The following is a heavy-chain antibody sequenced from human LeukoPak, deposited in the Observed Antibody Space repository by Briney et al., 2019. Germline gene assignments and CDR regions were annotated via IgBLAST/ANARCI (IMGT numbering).Heavy chain of an antibody. J-gene: IGHJ5*02. V-gene: IGHV4-34*01. CDR2: INHSGST. D-gene: IGHD2-15*01. CDR3: ARRGFCSGGSCYSARNWFDP. CDR1: GGSFSGYY. Sequence: SETLSLTCAVYGGSFSGYYWSWIRQPPGKGLEWIGEINHSGSTNYNPSPKSRVTISVDTSKNQFSLKLSSVTAADTAVYYCARRGFCSGGSCYSARNWFDPWGQGTLVTVSS.